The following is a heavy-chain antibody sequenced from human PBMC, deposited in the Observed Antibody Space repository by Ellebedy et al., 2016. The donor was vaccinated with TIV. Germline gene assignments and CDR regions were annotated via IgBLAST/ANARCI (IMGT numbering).Heavy chain of an antibody. CDR3: ARRFYGGHARWVTFDI. CDR1: GFTFSSYW. D-gene: IGHD4-23*01. J-gene: IGHJ3*02. V-gene: IGHV3-74*01. Sequence: GGSLRLSCAASGFTFSSYWMHWVRQAPGKGLVWVSRIYSDGSSTSYAASVKGRFTISRDNAKNTLYLQMNSLRAEDTAVYYCARRFYGGHARWVTFDIWGQGTTVTVSP. CDR2: IYSDGSST.